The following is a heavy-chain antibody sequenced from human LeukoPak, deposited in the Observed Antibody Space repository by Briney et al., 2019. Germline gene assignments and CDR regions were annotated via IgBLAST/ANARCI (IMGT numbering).Heavy chain of an antibody. D-gene: IGHD6-13*01. CDR3: AKRGYSSSWYYYFDY. V-gene: IGHV3-23*01. CDR2: ISGSGGST. CDR1: GFTFSSYA. J-gene: IGHJ4*02. Sequence: GGSLRLSCAASGFTFSSYAMSWVRQAPGNGLKWVSAISGSGGSTYYADSVKGRFSISRDNSKNTLYLQMNSLRAEDTAVYYCAKRGYSSSWYYYFDYWGQGTLVTVSS.